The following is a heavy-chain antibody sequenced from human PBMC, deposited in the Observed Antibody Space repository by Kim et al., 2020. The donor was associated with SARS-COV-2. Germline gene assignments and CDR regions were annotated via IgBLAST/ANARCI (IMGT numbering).Heavy chain of an antibody. J-gene: IGHJ4*02. Sequence: ADSVQGRFTISRDDAMNTLYLQMNSLRAEDTAVYFCARAGILTGYYSFDFWGQGTLVTVSS. D-gene: IGHD3-9*01. CDR3: ARAGILTGYYSFDF. V-gene: IGHV3-74*01.